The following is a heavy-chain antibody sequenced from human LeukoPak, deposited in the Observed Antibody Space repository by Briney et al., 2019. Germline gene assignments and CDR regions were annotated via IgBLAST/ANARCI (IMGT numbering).Heavy chain of an antibody. CDR1: GGSISSYY. Sequence: SETLSLTCTVSGGSISSYYWSWIRQPPGKGLEWIGYIYYSGSTNYNPSLKSRVTISVDTSKNQFSLKLSSVTAADTAVYYCAREHATDAFDIWGQGTMVTVSS. CDR3: AREHATDAFDI. J-gene: IGHJ3*02. CDR2: IYYSGST. V-gene: IGHV4-59*12. D-gene: IGHD2-15*01.